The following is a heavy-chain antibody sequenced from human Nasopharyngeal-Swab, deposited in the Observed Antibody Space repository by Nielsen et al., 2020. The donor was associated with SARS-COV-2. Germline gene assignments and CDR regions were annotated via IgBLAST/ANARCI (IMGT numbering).Heavy chain of an antibody. CDR3: ARPTVVTPPSYYYYYMDV. Sequence: WVRQAPGQGLEWMGGIIPIFGTATYAQKFQGRVTITADESTSTAYMELSSLRSEDTAVYYCARPTVVTPPSYYYYYMDVWGKGTTVTVSS. CDR2: IIPIFGTA. D-gene: IGHD4-23*01. V-gene: IGHV1-69*01. J-gene: IGHJ6*03.